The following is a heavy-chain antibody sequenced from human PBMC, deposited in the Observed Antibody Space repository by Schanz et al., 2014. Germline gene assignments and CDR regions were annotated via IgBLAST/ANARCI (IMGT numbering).Heavy chain of an antibody. CDR3: ARGRVVPAAPEFDY. J-gene: IGHJ4*02. CDR1: SASIRTYY. Sequence: QVQLQASGPGLVKPSETLSLTCPVSSASIRTYYWSWIRQPPGKGLEWIGYIYYSGSTTYNPSLKSRVTISVDTSKKQFSLNLSSVTAADTAVYYCARGRVVPAAPEFDYWGQGILVTVSS. CDR2: IYYSGST. V-gene: IGHV4-59*01. D-gene: IGHD2-2*01.